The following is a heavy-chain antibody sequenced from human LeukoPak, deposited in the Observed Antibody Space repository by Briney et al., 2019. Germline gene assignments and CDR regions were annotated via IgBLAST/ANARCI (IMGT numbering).Heavy chain of an antibody. CDR2: ISRGGSA. Sequence: GGSLRLSCAASGFNVSLNYMTWVRQAPGRGLEWVSFISRGGSAYYADSVKGRFTISRDNSKNTPLLQMNSLRAEDTAVYFCARAHYYDYSYGMDVWGQGTAVTVSS. J-gene: IGHJ6*02. CDR3: ARAHYYDYSYGMDV. V-gene: IGHV3-66*01. D-gene: IGHD3-22*01. CDR1: GFNVSLNY.